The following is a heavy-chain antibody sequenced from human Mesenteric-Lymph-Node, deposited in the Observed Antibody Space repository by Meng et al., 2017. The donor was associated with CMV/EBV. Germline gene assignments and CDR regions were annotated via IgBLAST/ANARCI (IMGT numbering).Heavy chain of an antibody. Sequence: GGSLRLSCAASGFTVSSNYMSWVRQAPGKGLEWVSVIYSGGSTYYADSVKGRFTISRDNSKNTLYLQMNSLRAEDTAVYYCARGSGIAAPSRRFDPWGQGTLVTVSS. CDR3: ARGSGIAAPSRRFDP. J-gene: IGHJ5*02. D-gene: IGHD6-13*01. V-gene: IGHV3-53*01. CDR1: GFTVSSNY. CDR2: IYSGGST.